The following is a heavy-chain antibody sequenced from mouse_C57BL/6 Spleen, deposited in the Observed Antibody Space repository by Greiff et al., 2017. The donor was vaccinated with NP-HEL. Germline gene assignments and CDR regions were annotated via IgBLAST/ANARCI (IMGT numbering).Heavy chain of an antibody. CDR1: GYSITSGYY. CDR3: ASYGSSNWYFDV. D-gene: IGHD1-1*01. Sequence: EVQLQQSGPGLVKPSQSLSLTCSVTGYSITSGYYWNWIRQFPGNKLEWMGYISYDGSNNYNPSLKNRISITRDTSKNQFFLKLNSVTTEDTATYYCASYGSSNWYFDVWGTGTTVTVSS. V-gene: IGHV3-6*01. J-gene: IGHJ1*03. CDR2: ISYDGSN.